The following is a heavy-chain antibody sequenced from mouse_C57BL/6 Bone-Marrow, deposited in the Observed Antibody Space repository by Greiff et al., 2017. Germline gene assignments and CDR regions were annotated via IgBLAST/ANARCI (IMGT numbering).Heavy chain of an antibody. D-gene: IGHD1-2*01. Sequence: VQLQQPGTELVKPGASVKLSCKASGYIFTSYWMHWVKQRPGQGLEWIGNINPSNGGTNYNEKFKSKATLTVDKSSSTAYMQLSSLTSEDSAVYYCARAATATAYAMDYWGQGTSVTVSS. CDR3: ARAATATAYAMDY. V-gene: IGHV1-53*01. CDR2: INPSNGGT. CDR1: GYIFTSYW. J-gene: IGHJ4*01.